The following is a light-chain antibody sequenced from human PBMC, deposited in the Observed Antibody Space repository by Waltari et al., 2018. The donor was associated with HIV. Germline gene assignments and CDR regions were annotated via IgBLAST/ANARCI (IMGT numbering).Light chain of an antibody. Sequence: QTVVTQEPSLTVSPGGTVTLTCASSTGAFTSGNYPNWFQQKPGQAPRGLIYSTSNKNSWTPARFSGSLLGGKAALTLSGVQPEDEAEYYCLLYYGGAQRYVFGTGTKVTVL. CDR3: LLYYGGAQRYV. CDR1: TGAFTSGNY. V-gene: IGLV7-43*01. CDR2: STS. J-gene: IGLJ1*01.